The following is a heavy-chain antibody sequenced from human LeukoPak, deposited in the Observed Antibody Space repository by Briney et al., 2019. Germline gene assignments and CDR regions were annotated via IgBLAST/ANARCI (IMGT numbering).Heavy chain of an antibody. V-gene: IGHV3-23*01. J-gene: IGHJ4*02. CDR2: ISGSGGST. CDR1: GFTFSSYA. CDR3: ARASSGSYSETAY. D-gene: IGHD1-26*01. Sequence: SGGSLRLSCVASGFTFSSYAMSWVRQAPGKGREWVSVISGSGGSTYSADSVKGRFTISRDNAKNSLYLHMNSLRVEDTAVYYCARASSGSYSETAYWGQGTLVTVST.